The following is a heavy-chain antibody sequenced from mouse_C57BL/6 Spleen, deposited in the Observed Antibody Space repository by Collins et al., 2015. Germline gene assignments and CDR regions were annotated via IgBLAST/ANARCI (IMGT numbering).Heavy chain of an antibody. J-gene: IGHJ4*01. CDR3: ARNFPYYGGMDY. CDR1: GYTFTDYY. V-gene: IGHV1-26*01. Sequence: EVQLQQSGPELVKPGASVKISCKASGYTFTDYYMNWVKQSHGKSLEWIGDINPNNGGTSYNQKFKGKATLTVDKSSSTAYMELRSLTSEDSAVYYCARNFPYYGGMDYWGQGTSVTVSS. D-gene: IGHD1-1*01. CDR2: INPNNGGT.